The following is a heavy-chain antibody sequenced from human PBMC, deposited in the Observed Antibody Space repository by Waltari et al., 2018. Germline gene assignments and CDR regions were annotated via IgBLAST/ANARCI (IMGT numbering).Heavy chain of an antibody. J-gene: IGHJ4*02. V-gene: IGHV3-7*01. CDR1: GFTVSSYW. D-gene: IGHD6-13*01. CDR3: ASLRIARYYFDY. CDR2: IKQDGREK. Sequence: EVQLVEPGGGLVQPGGSLRLSCAASGFTVSSYWMSWVCQAPGKGLEWVANIKQDGREKYYVDSVKGRFTISRDNAKNSLYLQMNSLRAEDTAVYYCASLRIARYYFDYWGQGTLGTVSS.